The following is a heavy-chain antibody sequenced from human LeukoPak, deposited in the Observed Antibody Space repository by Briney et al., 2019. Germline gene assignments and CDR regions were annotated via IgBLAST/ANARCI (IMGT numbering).Heavy chain of an antibody. CDR1: GFTFSSYT. V-gene: IGHV3-21*01. CDR2: ISSSSSVI. J-gene: IGHJ4*02. D-gene: IGHD2-2*02. Sequence: GESLRLSCAASGFTFSSYTMNWVRQAPGKGREWVSSISSSSSVIYYADSVRRRFTISRDNAKNFLYLQMNSLRAEDTGVYYSARRRLGCYTPGNDYWGQGTLVTVSS. CDR3: ARRRLGCYTPGNDY.